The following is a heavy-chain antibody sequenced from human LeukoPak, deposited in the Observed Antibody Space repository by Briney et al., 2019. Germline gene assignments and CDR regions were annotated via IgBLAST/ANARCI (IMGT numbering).Heavy chain of an antibody. CDR2: IIPIFGTA. V-gene: IGHV1-69*05. CDR1: GGTFSSYA. J-gene: IGHJ6*03. D-gene: IGHD2-21*02. CDR3: ARSDPQYYYYMDI. Sequence: SVKVSCKASGGTFSSYAISWVRQAPGQGLEWMGGIIPIFGTANYAQKFQGRVTITTDESTSTAYRELSSLRSEDTAVYYCARSDPQYYYYMDIWGKGTTVTVSS.